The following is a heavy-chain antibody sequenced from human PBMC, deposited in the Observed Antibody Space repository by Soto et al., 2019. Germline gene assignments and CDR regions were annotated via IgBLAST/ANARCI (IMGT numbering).Heavy chain of an antibody. Sequence: QVTLKEAGPTLLKPTQTLTLTCTFSGFSLSTSGMGVGWIRQPPGKALEWLALIYWDDDRRHSPSLKSRLTITKDTSKNQVVLTMTNMDPVDTATYYCARRYYDTLTGLRYYFGSWGQGTLVTVSS. J-gene: IGHJ4*02. D-gene: IGHD3-9*01. V-gene: IGHV2-5*02. CDR2: IYWDDDR. CDR3: ARRYYDTLTGLRYYFGS. CDR1: GFSLSTSGMG.